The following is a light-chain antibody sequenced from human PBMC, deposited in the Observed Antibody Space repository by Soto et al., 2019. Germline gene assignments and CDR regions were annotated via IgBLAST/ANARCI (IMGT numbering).Light chain of an antibody. CDR3: QQYNNWPGT. Sequence: EIVMTQAPATLSVSPGERATLSCRASPSVSNTLAWYPHKPCQAPSLLIYGSSTRPTDVPARFSGSGSEREITLTISSRQSEEFAVYYCQQYNNWPGTFGQGTKLEIK. J-gene: IGKJ2*02. CDR2: GSS. CDR1: PSVSNT. V-gene: IGKV3-15*01.